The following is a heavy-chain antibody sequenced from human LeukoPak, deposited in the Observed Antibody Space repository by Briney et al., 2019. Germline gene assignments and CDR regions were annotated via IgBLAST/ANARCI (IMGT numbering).Heavy chain of an antibody. V-gene: IGHV1-18*01. CDR1: GYTFTSYG. Sequence: ASGTVSCKASGYTFTSYGISWVRQAPGQGLEWMGWISAINGTTHYAQKLQGRVTMTTDTSTSTAYMELRSLRSDDTAVYYCARDLGYRITMIVVAPNPLGFDYWGQGTLVTVS. J-gene: IGHJ4*02. CDR2: ISAINGTT. D-gene: IGHD3-22*01. CDR3: ARDLGYRITMIVVAPNPLGFDY.